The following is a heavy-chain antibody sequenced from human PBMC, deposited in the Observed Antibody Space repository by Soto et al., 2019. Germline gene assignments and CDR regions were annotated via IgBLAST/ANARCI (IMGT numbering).Heavy chain of an antibody. Sequence: PGGSLRLSCAASGFTFSGFSMNWVRQAPGKGLEWVSSVTSSPSSMFYADSVKGRFTISRDDAKDSLFLQMNSLRADDTAVYYCAREADFASSGYVLDYWGLGXLVTVYS. V-gene: IGHV3-21*01. J-gene: IGHJ4*02. CDR3: AREADFASSGYVLDY. D-gene: IGHD3-22*01. CDR1: GFTFSGFS. CDR2: VTSSPSSM.